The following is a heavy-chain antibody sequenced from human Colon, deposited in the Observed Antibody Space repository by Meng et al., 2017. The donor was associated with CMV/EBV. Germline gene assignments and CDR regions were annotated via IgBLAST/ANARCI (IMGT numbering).Heavy chain of an antibody. J-gene: IGHJ4*02. Sequence: GESLKISCAASGFTFSGYSMNWVRQAPGKGLEWVSSISTTNSYIYYADSVKGRFTISRDNAKNSLYLQMNSLRAEDTAVYYCARDNLGPVEYCSSTRCYYFDYWGQGTLVTVSS. CDR3: ARDNLGPVEYCSSTRCYYFDY. CDR1: GFTFSGYS. CDR2: ISTTNSYI. D-gene: IGHD2-2*01. V-gene: IGHV3-21*01.